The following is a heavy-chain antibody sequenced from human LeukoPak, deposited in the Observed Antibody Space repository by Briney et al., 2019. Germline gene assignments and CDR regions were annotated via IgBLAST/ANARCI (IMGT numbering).Heavy chain of an antibody. CDR1: GFTFSSYS. J-gene: IGHJ4*02. Sequence: GGSLRLSCAATGFTFSSYSMNWVRQAPGKWLEWVSSITSSSSYIYYADSLKGRFTVSRDNAKNSLYLQMNSLRAEDTAVYYCARGDAAMANGIDYRGQGTLVTVSS. CDR3: ARGDAAMANGIDY. CDR2: ITSSSSYI. V-gene: IGHV3-21*01. D-gene: IGHD5-18*01.